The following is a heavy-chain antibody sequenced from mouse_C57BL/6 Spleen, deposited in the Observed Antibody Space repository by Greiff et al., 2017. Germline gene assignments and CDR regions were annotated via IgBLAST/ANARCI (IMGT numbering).Heavy chain of an antibody. D-gene: IGHD2-4*01. CDR2: ISDGGSYT. V-gene: IGHV5-4*03. CDR1: GFTFSSYA. CDR3: ARGDIYYDYDGYYFDY. Sequence: EVKVVESGGGLVKPGGSLKLSCAASGFTFSSYAMSWVRQTPEKRLEWVATISDGGSYTYYPDNVKGRFTIYRDNAKNNLYLQMSHLKSEDTAMYYCARGDIYYDYDGYYFDYWGQGTTLTVSS. J-gene: IGHJ2*01.